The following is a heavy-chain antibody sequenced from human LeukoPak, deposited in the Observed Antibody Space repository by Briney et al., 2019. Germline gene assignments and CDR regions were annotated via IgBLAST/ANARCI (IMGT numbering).Heavy chain of an antibody. V-gene: IGHV4-34*01. D-gene: IGHD2-21*02. CDR2: INHSGST. J-gene: IGHJ4*01. CDR3: ARGFCGGDCPFDY. Sequence: SETLSLTCAVYGGSFSGYYWSWIRQPPGKGLEWIGEINHSGSTNYNPSLKSRVTISVDTSKNQFSLKLSSVTAADTAVYYCARGFCGGDCPFDYWGQEPWSPSPQ. CDR1: GGSFSGYY.